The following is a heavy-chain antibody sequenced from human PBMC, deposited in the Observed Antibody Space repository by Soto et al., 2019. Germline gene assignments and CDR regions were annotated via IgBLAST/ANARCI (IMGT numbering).Heavy chain of an antibody. CDR3: AKVLGVYSSGWYREFDF. D-gene: IGHD6-19*01. V-gene: IGHV3-30*18. CDR1: GFTFSSYG. CDR2: ISYDGSNK. Sequence: PGGSLRLSCAASGFTFSSYGMHWVRQAPGKGLEWVAVISYDGSNKYYADSVKGRFTISRDNSKNTLYLQMNSLRAEDTAVYYCAKVLGVYSSGWYREFDFRAQRTLVTGSS. J-gene: IGHJ4*02.